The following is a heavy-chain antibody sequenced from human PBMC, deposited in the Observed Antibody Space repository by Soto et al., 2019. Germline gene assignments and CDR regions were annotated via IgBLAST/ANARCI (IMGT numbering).Heavy chain of an antibody. D-gene: IGHD6-19*01. V-gene: IGHV3-23*01. J-gene: IGHJ4*02. Sequence: EVQLLESGGGLVQPGGSLRLSCAASGFTFSSYTMSWVRQGPGKGLEWVSGISSSGGSTVYADSVKGRFSISRDNFKNTLYLQMDSRGAEDTAVDYCAKGWGDYWGQGTPVTVSS. CDR1: GFTFSSYT. CDR2: ISSSGGST. CDR3: AKGWGDY.